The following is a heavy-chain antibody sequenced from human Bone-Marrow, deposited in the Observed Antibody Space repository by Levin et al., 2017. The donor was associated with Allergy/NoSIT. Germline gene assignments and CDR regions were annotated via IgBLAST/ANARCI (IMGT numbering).Heavy chain of an antibody. Sequence: GGSLRLSCEGSGFSFNNYWLAWVRQMPGKGLEWMGILFGGDFDTTYSPAFQGHVTIAADKSIRTAYLQWTRLEASDTAMYYCARSSGRSRADPFNLWGQGTMVIVSS. V-gene: IGHV5-51*01. CDR2: LFGGDFDT. CDR3: ARSSGRSRADPFNL. J-gene: IGHJ3*01. CDR1: GFSFNNYW. D-gene: IGHD6-25*01.